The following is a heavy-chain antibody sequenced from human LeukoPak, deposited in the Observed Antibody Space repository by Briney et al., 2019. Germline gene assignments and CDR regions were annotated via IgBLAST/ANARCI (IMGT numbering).Heavy chain of an antibody. V-gene: IGHV1-69*13. CDR1: GGTFSSYA. J-gene: IGHJ4*02. D-gene: IGHD3-22*01. Sequence: GASVKVSCKASGGTFSSYAISWVRQAPGQGLEWMGGIIPIFGTANYAQKFQGRVTITADESTSTAYMKLSSLRSEDTAVYYCARDSSGYYYYFDYWGQGTLVTVSS. CDR2: IIPIFGTA. CDR3: ARDSSGYYYYFDY.